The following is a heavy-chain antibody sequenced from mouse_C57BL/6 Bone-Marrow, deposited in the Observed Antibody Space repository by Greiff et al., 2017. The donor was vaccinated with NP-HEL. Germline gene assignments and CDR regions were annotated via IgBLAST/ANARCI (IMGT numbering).Heavy chain of an antibody. CDR3: TPCALDYGSRYAMDY. CDR2: IYPGNSDT. Sequence: EVKLVESGTVLARPGASVKMSCKTSGYTFTSYWMHWVKQRPGQGLEWIGAIYPGNSDTSYNQKFKGKAKLTAVTSASTAYMELSSLAKEVSAVYYCTPCALDYGSRYAMDYWGQGTSVTVSS. D-gene: IGHD1-1*01. CDR1: GYTFTSYW. V-gene: IGHV1-5*01. J-gene: IGHJ4*01.